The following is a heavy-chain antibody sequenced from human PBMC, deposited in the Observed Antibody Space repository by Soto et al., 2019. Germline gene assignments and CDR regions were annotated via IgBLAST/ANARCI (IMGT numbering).Heavy chain of an antibody. CDR3: ARMATFGSLNWFDP. D-gene: IGHD3-16*01. J-gene: IGHJ5*02. V-gene: IGHV1-2*02. CDR2: INPNSGGT. CDR1: GYTFSGFY. Sequence: ASVKVSCKASGYTFSGFYMHWVRQAPGQGLEWMGWINPNSGGTKSAEKFQGRVTMTRDISIATAYMELSSLRSDDTAIYYCARMATFGSLNWFDPWGQGTLVTVSS.